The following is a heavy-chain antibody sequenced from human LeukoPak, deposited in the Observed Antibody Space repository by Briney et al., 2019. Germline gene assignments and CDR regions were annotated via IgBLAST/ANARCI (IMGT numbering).Heavy chain of an antibody. CDR2: ISYSGST. Sequence: SETLSLTCTVSGGSISSYYWSWIRQPPGRGLEWIAYISYSGSTNYNPSLKSRVTISVDPSKNQFSLKLSSVTAADTAVYYCARHLKMATINVHFDYWGQGTLVTVSS. CDR3: ARHLKMATINVHFDY. CDR1: GGSISSYY. D-gene: IGHD5-24*01. J-gene: IGHJ4*02. V-gene: IGHV4-59*08.